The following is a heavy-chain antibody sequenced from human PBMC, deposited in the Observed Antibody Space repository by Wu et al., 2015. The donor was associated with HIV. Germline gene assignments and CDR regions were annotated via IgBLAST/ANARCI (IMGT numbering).Heavy chain of an antibody. Sequence: QAQLIQSGDEVKKPGASVKVSCKLSGNTFFDFSIHWVRQAPGKGLEWMGGFDPEDGETRYAQNFQGRVTLTEDTDTDTAYMELTSLRSEDTAVYYCATGSRRVGSHAPNDYYYYYYMDVWGKGTTVTVSS. D-gene: IGHD2-15*01. V-gene: IGHV1-24*01. CDR3: ATGSRRVGSHAPNDYYYYYYMDV. CDR1: GNTFFDFS. J-gene: IGHJ6*03. CDR2: FDPEDGET.